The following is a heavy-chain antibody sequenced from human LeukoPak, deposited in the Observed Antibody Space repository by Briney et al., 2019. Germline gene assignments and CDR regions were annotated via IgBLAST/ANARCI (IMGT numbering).Heavy chain of an antibody. Sequence: PGGSLRLSCAASGFTVSSNYMSWVRQAPGKGLERVSVIYSGGSTYYADSVKGRFTISRDNSKNTLYLQMNSLRAEDTAVYYCAKGPGGYCSGGSCYGGFYDSSGYYYAMDYWGQGTLVTVSS. V-gene: IGHV3-53*05. CDR2: IYSGGST. CDR3: AKGPGGYCSGGSCYGGFYDSSGYYYAMDY. J-gene: IGHJ4*02. D-gene: IGHD2-15*01. CDR1: GFTVSSNY.